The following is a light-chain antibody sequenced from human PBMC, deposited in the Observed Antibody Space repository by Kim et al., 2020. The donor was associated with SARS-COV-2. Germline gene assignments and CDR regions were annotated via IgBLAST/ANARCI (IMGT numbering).Light chain of an antibody. V-gene: IGLV3-21*04. CDR3: QVWDINTDQGV. CDR2: YDR. Sequence: AHGKTATITCGGDAIGSESVHWYQQKPGQAPVVIMYYDRDRSSGIPERFSGSNSGNTATLTISRVEAGDEADYFCQVWDINTDQGVFGGGTQLTVL. J-gene: IGLJ3*02. CDR1: AIGSES.